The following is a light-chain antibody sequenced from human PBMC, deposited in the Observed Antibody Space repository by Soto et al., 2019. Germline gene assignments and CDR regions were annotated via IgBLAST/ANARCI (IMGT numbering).Light chain of an antibody. CDR3: CSYAVSSTYV. CDR2: EVS. Sequence: QSALTQPASVSGSPGQSITISCTGTSSDVGSYKYVSWYQQHPGKAPKLMIYEVSKRPSGYANRFSGSKSGNTASLTISGLQAEDEADYYCCSYAVSSTYVFGTGTKLTVL. CDR1: SSDVGSYKY. J-gene: IGLJ1*01. V-gene: IGLV2-23*02.